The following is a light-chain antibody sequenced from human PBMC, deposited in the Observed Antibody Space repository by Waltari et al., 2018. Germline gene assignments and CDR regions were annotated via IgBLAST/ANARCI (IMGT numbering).Light chain of an antibody. CDR3: QRYNNLPVFA. Sequence: DIELTQSPSSLSGSPGDRVTISCKASQSVTNYLAWYQQKPGKAPKLLIYDASTMPTDIPSRFRGSQSGTEFTLTIGSLQAEDVAVYYCQRYNNLPVFAFGPGTRVDIK. CDR2: DAS. V-gene: IGKV1-33*01. J-gene: IGKJ5*01. CDR1: QSVTNY.